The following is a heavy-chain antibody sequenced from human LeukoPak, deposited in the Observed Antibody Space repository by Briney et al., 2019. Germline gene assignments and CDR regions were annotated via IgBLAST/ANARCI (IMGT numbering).Heavy chain of an antibody. Sequence: GGSLRLSCAVSGFTVSNNYVSWVRQTPGGGLDWDSVIYSDGSTYYADSVKGRFTISRDSSRNMVYLQMNRLRAEDTAVYYCTRSWIYIGEVLSPGWFDSWGQGAPVTVSS. CDR2: IYSDGST. CDR3: TRSWIYIGEVLSPGWFDS. CDR1: GFTVSNNY. J-gene: IGHJ5*01. D-gene: IGHD3-10*01. V-gene: IGHV3-53*01.